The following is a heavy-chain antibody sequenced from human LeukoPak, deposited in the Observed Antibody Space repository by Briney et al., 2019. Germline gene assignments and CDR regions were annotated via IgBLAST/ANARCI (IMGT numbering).Heavy chain of an antibody. V-gene: IGHV3-23*01. Sequence: GGSLRLSCAVSGFSFTNFWMSWVRQAPGKGLEWVSAISGSGGSTYYADSVKGRSTISRDNSKNTLYLQMNSLRAEDTAVYYCAKGRPGSYYFDYWGQGTLVTVSS. CDR3: AKGRPGSYYFDY. J-gene: IGHJ4*02. D-gene: IGHD3-10*01. CDR1: GFSFTNFW. CDR2: ISGSGGST.